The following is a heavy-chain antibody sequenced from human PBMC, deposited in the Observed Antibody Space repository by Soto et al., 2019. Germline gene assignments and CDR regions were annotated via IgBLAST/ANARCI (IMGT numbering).Heavy chain of an antibody. CDR3: APELTMIVVVISALEYYFDC. Sequence: GGSLRLSCAASGFTFSSYAMSWVRQAPGKGLEWVSAISGSGGSTYYADSVKGRFTISRDNSKNTLYLQRNSLRAQDTAVYYSAPELTMIVVVISALEYYFDCCGQGPLVTVSS. J-gene: IGHJ4*02. CDR1: GFTFSSYA. V-gene: IGHV3-23*01. CDR2: ISGSGGST. D-gene: IGHD3-22*01.